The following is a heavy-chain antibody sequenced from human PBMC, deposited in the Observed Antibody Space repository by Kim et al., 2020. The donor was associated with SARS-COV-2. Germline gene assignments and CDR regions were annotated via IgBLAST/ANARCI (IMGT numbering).Heavy chain of an antibody. CDR2: ISGGSTYI. CDR3: ARDPTALRYFDWSTDS. CDR1: GFTFSSYT. V-gene: IGHV3-21*01. D-gene: IGHD3-9*01. Sequence: GGSLRLSCAASGFTFSSYTMSWVRQAPGKGLEWVSSISGGSTYIDYADSMKGRFTISRDNAKNSLYLQMNSLRADDTAVYYCARDPTALRYFDWSTDSWGQGTLVTVSS. J-gene: IGHJ4*02.